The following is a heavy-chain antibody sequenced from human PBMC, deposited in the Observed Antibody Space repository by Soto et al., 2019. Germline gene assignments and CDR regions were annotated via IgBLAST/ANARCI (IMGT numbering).Heavy chain of an antibody. Sequence: AGGSLRLSCAASGFTFSSYAMSWVRQAPGKGLEWVSAISGSGGSTYYADSVKGRFTISRDNSKNTLYLQMNSLRAEDTAVYYCAKIEYSSSWYYYYGMDVWGQGTTVTVSS. D-gene: IGHD6-6*01. CDR1: GFTFSSYA. CDR2: ISGSGGST. J-gene: IGHJ6*02. CDR3: AKIEYSSSWYYYYGMDV. V-gene: IGHV3-23*01.